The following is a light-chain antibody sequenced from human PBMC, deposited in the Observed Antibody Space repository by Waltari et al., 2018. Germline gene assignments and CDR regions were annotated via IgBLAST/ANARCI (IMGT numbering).Light chain of an antibody. J-gene: IGLJ2*01. CDR1: GSTIGAGYD. Sequence: QSVLTQPPSVSGSPGQRVTIPCTGSGSTIGAGYDVHWYQLLPGKAPKLLIYGVNKRPAGVPDRFSGSQSGTSASLAITGLQAEDEADYFCQSYDTSRSVIFGGGTKLTVL. CDR3: QSYDTSRSVI. V-gene: IGLV1-40*01. CDR2: GVN.